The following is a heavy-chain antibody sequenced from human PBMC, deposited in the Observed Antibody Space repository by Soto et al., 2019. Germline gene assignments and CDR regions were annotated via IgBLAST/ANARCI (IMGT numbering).Heavy chain of an antibody. CDR1: GFTFSSYW. CDR3: ARSSGWYTD. Sequence: GGSLRLSCAASGFTFSSYWMHWVRQAPGKGLVCVSRINGDGSSTSYADSVKGRFTISRDNAKNTLYLQMNSLRPEDTAVYYCARSSGWYTDWGQGTLVTVSS. J-gene: IGHJ4*02. D-gene: IGHD6-19*01. CDR2: INGDGSST. V-gene: IGHV3-74*01.